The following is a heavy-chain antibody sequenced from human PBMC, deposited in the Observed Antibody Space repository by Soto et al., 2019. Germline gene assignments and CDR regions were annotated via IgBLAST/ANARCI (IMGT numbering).Heavy chain of an antibody. Sequence: GGSLRLSCAASGFTFSTFAMNSVRQAPGKGLEWVSAISGSGGSTYYADSVKGRFTISRDNSKNTLYLQMSGLKVEDTAVYYCSKPAIIHSLGNGPDYWGLGTLVTVSS. CDR3: SKPAIIHSLGNGPDY. CDR1: GFTFSTFA. V-gene: IGHV3-23*01. J-gene: IGHJ4*02. D-gene: IGHD3-16*01. CDR2: ISGSGGST.